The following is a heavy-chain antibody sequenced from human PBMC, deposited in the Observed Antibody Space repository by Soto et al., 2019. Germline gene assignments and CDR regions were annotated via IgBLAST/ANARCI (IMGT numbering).Heavy chain of an antibody. V-gene: IGHV4-39*01. J-gene: IGHJ5*02. Sequence: PSETLSLTCTVSGGSISSSSYYWGWIRQPPGKGLEWIGSIYYSGSTYYNPSLKSRVTISVDTSKNQFSLKLSSVTAADTAVYYCATFNPYYDILTGPMNWFDPWGQGTLVTVSS. CDR2: IYYSGST. CDR3: ATFNPYYDILTGPMNWFDP. D-gene: IGHD3-9*01. CDR1: GGSISSSSYY.